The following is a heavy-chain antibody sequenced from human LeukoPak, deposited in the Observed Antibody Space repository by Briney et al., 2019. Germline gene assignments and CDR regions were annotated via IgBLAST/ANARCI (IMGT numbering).Heavy chain of an antibody. CDR3: ASQDFWSGQPFDY. V-gene: IGHV4-61*02. D-gene: IGHD3-3*01. Sequence: SETLSLTCTVSGGSISSGSYYWSWIRQPAGKGLEWIGRIYTSGSTNYNPSLKSRVTISVDTSKNQFSLKLSSVTAADTAVYYRASQDFWSGQPFDYWGQGTLVTVSS. CDR2: IYTSGST. J-gene: IGHJ4*02. CDR1: GGSISSGSYY.